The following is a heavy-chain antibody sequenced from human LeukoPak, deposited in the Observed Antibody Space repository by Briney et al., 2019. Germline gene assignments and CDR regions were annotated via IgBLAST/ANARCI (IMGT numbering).Heavy chain of an antibody. CDR3: ARGAAGAFDY. D-gene: IGHD6-13*01. V-gene: IGHV3-7*05. CDR1: GFIFRRYW. J-gene: IGHJ4*02. Sequence: GGSLRLSCAASGFIFRRYWMTWVRQAPGKGLEWVANIKPDGSEKSYVDSVKGRFAISRDNAKNSLYVQMNSLRAEDTAVYYCARGAAGAFDYWGQGTLVTVSS. CDR2: IKPDGSEK.